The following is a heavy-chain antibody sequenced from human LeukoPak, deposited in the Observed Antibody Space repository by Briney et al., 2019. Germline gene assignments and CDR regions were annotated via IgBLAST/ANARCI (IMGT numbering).Heavy chain of an antibody. Sequence: GGSLRLSCVASGFTFSNYVMSWVRQAPGKGLEWVAVIWYDGSNKYYADSVKGRFTISRDNSKNTLYLQMNSLRAEDTAVYYCARVAADPTWDFYYYYYYMDVWGKGTTVTVSS. CDR3: ARVAADPTWDFYYYYYYMDV. CDR1: GFTFSNYV. V-gene: IGHV3-33*08. CDR2: IWYDGSNK. D-gene: IGHD1-26*01. J-gene: IGHJ6*03.